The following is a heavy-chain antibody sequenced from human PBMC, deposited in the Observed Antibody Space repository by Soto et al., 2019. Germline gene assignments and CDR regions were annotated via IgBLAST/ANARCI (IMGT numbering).Heavy chain of an antibody. CDR3: AREGSSSSWGGFDY. D-gene: IGHD6-13*01. Sequence: QVQLVESGGGVVQPGRSLRLSCAASGFTFSSYGMHWVRQAPGKGLEWVAVIWYDGSNKYYADSVKGRFTISRDNSKNTLYLQMNSLRAEDTAVYYCAREGSSSSWGGFDYWGQGTLLTVSS. CDR2: IWYDGSNK. V-gene: IGHV3-33*01. J-gene: IGHJ4*02. CDR1: GFTFSSYG.